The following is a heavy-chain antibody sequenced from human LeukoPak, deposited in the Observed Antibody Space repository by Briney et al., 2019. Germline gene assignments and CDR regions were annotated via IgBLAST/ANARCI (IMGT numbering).Heavy chain of an antibody. D-gene: IGHD6-19*01. CDR3: ARDRVGGSFDF. J-gene: IGHJ4*02. CDR2: ISSTSETI. Sequence: GGSLRLSCAASGFAFSSYAMNWVRQPQGKGMEWDSFISSTSETIYYADSMKGRFTISRDNAENSLYLQMSSLRADDTAVYYCARDRVGGSFDFWGQGTLVTVSS. V-gene: IGHV3-48*01. CDR1: GFAFSSYA.